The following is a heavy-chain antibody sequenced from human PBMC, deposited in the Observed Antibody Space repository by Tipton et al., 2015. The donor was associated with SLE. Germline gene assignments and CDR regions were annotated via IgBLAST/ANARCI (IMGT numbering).Heavy chain of an antibody. D-gene: IGHD2-2*01. CDR1: GDSVRTNY. CDR3: VVCSPSSCSYFDY. J-gene: IGHJ4*02. V-gene: IGHV4-4*07. Sequence: TLSLTCSVSGDSVRTNYWNWIRQPAGKGLEWIGRVYGTGETSYNPSLESRLTISADTSQNQISLELNSVTAADTAVYYCVVCSPSSCSYFDYWGQGRLVTVSS. CDR2: VYGTGET.